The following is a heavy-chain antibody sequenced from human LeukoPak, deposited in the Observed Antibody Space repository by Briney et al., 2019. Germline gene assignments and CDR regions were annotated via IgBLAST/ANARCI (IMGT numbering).Heavy chain of an antibody. CDR2: INTGGSTT. CDR3: SRDLRGRDDY. D-gene: IGHD5-24*01. CDR1: GFAFSSYW. J-gene: IGHJ4*02. Sequence: GGSLRLSCAASGFAFSSYWMHWVRQAPGKGLVWVSRINTGGSTTDYADSVKGRFTISRDNAKNTLYLQMNSLRAEDTAVYYCSRDLRGRDDYWVQGILVIVSS. V-gene: IGHV3-74*01.